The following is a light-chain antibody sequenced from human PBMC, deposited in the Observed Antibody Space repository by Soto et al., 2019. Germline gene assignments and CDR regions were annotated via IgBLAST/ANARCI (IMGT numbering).Light chain of an antibody. Sequence: QSALTQPASVSGSPGQSITVSCTGTSSDIGSYNHVSWFQQHPGKAPKLIIYEVSNRPSGVPDRFSGSKSGNTASLTVSGLQAEDEADYYCSSYTKTNTLWVFGGGTKVTVL. V-gene: IGLV2-14*01. CDR3: SSYTKTNTLWV. CDR2: EVS. J-gene: IGLJ3*02. CDR1: SSDIGSYNH.